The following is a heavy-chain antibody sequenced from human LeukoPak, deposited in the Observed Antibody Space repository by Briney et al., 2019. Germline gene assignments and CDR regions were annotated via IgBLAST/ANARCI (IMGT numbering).Heavy chain of an antibody. V-gene: IGHV4-34*01. D-gene: IGHD4-17*01. Sequence: KPSETLSLTCAVYGGSFSGYYWSWIRQPPGKGLEWIGEINHSGSTNYNPSLKSRATISVDTSKNQFSLKLSSVTAADTAVYYCARGGGDYPLGYWGQGTLVTVSS. CDR3: ARGGGDYPLGY. CDR2: INHSGST. J-gene: IGHJ4*02. CDR1: GGSFSGYY.